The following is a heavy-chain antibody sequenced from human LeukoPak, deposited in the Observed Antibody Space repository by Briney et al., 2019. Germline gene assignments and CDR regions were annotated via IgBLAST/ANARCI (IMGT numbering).Heavy chain of an antibody. D-gene: IGHD6-19*01. V-gene: IGHV3-30-3*01. J-gene: IGHJ6*02. Sequence: PGRSLRVSCAASGFTFSSYAMHWVRQAPGNGLEWVAVISYDGSNKYYADSVKGRFTISRDNSKNTLYLQMNSLRAEDTAVYYCARDRIAVAGTQYYYYGMDVWGQGTTVTVSS. CDR2: ISYDGSNK. CDR1: GFTFSSYA. CDR3: ARDRIAVAGTQYYYYGMDV.